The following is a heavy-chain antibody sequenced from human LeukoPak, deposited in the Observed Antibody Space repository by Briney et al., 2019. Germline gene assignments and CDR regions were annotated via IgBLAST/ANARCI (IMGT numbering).Heavy chain of an antibody. J-gene: IGHJ3*02. V-gene: IGHV3-20*04. CDR2: INWNGGST. CDR1: GFTFDDYG. Sequence: GGSLRLSCAASGFTFDDYGMSWVRQAPGKGLEWVSGINWNGGSTGYADSVKGRFTISRDNAKNSLYLQMNSLRAEDTALYYCARGHTMIAVTTDAFDIWGQGTMVTVSS. CDR3: ARGHTMIAVTTDAFDI. D-gene: IGHD3-22*01.